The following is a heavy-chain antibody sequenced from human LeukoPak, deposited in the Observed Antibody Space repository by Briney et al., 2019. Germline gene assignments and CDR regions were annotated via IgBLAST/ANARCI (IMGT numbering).Heavy chain of an antibody. CDR1: GFTFSSYA. V-gene: IGHV3-23*01. J-gene: IGHJ4*02. CDR3: AKVGYYDSSGYSSPYYFDY. D-gene: IGHD3-22*01. CDR2: ISGSGGST. Sequence: GGSLRLPCAASGFTFSSYAMSWVRQAPGKGLEWASAISGSGGSTYYADSVKGRFTISRDNSKNTLYLQMNSLRAEDTAVYYCAKVGYYDSSGYSSPYYFDYWGQGTMVTVSS.